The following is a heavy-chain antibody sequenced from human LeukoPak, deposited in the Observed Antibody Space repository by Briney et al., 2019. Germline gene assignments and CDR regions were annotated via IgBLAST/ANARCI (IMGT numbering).Heavy chain of an antibody. Sequence: PGGSLRLSCAASGFTFSDHYVDWVRQAPGKGLEWIGRIKKKANSHITEYAASVKGRFTISRDDSKNSLYLQMNSLKTEDTAVYYCARATPLGYGSPFDYWGQGTLVTVSS. CDR2: IKKKANSHIT. D-gene: IGHD2-15*01. J-gene: IGHJ4*02. V-gene: IGHV3-72*01. CDR3: ARATPLGYGSPFDY. CDR1: GFTFSDHY.